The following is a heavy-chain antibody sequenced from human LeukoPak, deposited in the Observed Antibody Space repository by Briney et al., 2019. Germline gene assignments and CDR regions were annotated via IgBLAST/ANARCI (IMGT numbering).Heavy chain of an antibody. CDR1: GFTFSSYS. V-gene: IGHV3-21*01. J-gene: IGHJ4*02. Sequence: PGGSLRLSCAASGFTFSSYSMNWVRQAPGKGLEWVSSISSSSSYIYYADSAKGRFTISRDNAKNSLFLQMNSLRAEDTAVYYCARDRSSDWHFDFWGPGTPVTVSS. CDR2: ISSSSSYI. D-gene: IGHD6-19*01. CDR3: ARDRSSDWHFDF.